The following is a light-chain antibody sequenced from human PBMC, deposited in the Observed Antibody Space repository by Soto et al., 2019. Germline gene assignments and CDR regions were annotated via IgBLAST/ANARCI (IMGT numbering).Light chain of an antibody. CDR2: GAS. CDR1: QSVSSN. Sequence: EIVMTQSPATLSVSPGERATLSCRASQSVSSNLTCYQQKPGQAPSLLIYGASTRATGIPERFSGSGSGTEFPLTISILQSQDFAVYYCQQYNNWLTLGQGTRLEIK. V-gene: IGKV3D-15*01. CDR3: QQYNNWLT. J-gene: IGKJ5*01.